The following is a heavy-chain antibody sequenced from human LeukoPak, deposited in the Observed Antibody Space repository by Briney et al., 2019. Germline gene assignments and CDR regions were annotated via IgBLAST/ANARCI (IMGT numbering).Heavy chain of an antibody. Sequence: GGSLRLSCAASGFTFSSYCMNWVRQAPGKGLEWVSSINNSSSYIYYADSVKGRFTISRDNTKNSLYLQMNSLRAEDMALYYCAKDSLVGAFDIWGQGTMVTVSS. CDR2: INNSSSYI. CDR1: GFTFSSYC. D-gene: IGHD6-13*01. CDR3: AKDSLVGAFDI. V-gene: IGHV3-21*04. J-gene: IGHJ3*02.